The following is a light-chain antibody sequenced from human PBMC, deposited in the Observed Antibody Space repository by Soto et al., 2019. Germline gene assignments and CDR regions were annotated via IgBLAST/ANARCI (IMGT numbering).Light chain of an antibody. CDR3: QQYNSYPWT. Sequence: DIQMTQSPSTLSPSVGDRVTITCRASQSISTWLAWYQQKPGKAPKLLIYKASSLESGVPSRFSGSGSGTDFTLTISSLQPDDFATYYCQQYNSYPWTFGQGTKVDIK. J-gene: IGKJ1*01. CDR2: KAS. CDR1: QSISTW. V-gene: IGKV1-5*03.